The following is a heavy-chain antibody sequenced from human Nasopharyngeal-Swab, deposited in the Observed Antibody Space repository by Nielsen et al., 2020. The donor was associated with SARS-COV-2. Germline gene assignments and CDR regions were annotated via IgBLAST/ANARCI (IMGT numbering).Heavy chain of an antibody. CDR1: GGTFSSYA. Sequence: ASVKVSCKASGGTFSSYAFNWVRQATGQRLEWMGWMNPNSGNAGYAQKFQGRVTMTRDTSISTAYMELSSLTSEDTAVYYCARSSPAFGYWGQGTLVTVSS. V-gene: IGHV1-8*02. D-gene: IGHD2-2*01. CDR2: MNPNSGNA. CDR3: ARSSPAFGY. J-gene: IGHJ4*02.